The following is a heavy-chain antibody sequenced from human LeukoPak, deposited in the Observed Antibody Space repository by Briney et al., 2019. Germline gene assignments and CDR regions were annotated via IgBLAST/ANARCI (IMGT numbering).Heavy chain of an antibody. V-gene: IGHV1-69*13. CDR1: RGTFCSYA. CDR2: IIPIFGKA. D-gene: IGHD3-10*01. J-gene: IGHJ6*02. Sequence: SVKASCTPSRGTFCSYAISWVRQAPGQGLEWMGGIIPIFGKANYSQKFQGRVTNTADESTSTAILALSSLRPEDTAVNYFAASDYDGSWSYYYQDYYYGLDVWGQGTTVTVSS. CDR3: AASDYDGSWSYYYQDYYYGLDV.